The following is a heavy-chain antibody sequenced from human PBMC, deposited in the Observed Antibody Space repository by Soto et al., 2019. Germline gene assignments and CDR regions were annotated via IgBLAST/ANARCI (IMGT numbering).Heavy chain of an antibody. J-gene: IGHJ6*02. V-gene: IGHV5-10-1*01. D-gene: IGHD3-22*01. CDR1: GYSFTSYW. Sequence: GASLKISCKGSGYSFTSYWISWVREMPGKGVEWMGRIDPSDSYTNYSPSFQGHVTISADKSISTAYLQWSSLKASDTAMYYCARHASITMIVVVPDAYYYYGMDVWGQGTRSPSP. CDR3: ARHASITMIVVVPDAYYYYGMDV. CDR2: IDPSDSYT.